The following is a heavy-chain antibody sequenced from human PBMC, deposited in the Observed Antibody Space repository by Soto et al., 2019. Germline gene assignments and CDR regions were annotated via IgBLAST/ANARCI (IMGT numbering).Heavy chain of an antibody. CDR2: ISSSGSSI. D-gene: IGHD2-15*01. CDR3: ARYCSGGSCYAPRNWFDP. J-gene: IGHJ5*02. V-gene: IGHV3-11*01. Sequence: QVQLVESGGGLVKPGGSLRLSCAASGFTFSDYHMSWIRQGPGKGLEWVSYISSSGSSIYYADSVKGRFTISRDNAKNSLYLQMNSLRAEDTAVYYCARYCSGGSCYAPRNWFDPWGQGTLVTVSS. CDR1: GFTFSDYH.